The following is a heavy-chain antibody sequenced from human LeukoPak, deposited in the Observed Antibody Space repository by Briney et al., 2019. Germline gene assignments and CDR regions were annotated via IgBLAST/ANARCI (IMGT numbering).Heavy chain of an antibody. J-gene: IGHJ5*02. CDR1: GGSFSGYY. CDR3: ARGGVRYFDWLLPRDWSDP. D-gene: IGHD3-9*01. Sequence: PSETLSLTCAVYGGSFSGYYWSWIRQPPGKGLEWIGEINHSGSTNYNPSLKSRVTISVDTSKNQFSLKLSSVTAADTGVYYCARGGVRYFDWLLPRDWSDPWGQGTLVTVSS. V-gene: IGHV4-34*01. CDR2: INHSGST.